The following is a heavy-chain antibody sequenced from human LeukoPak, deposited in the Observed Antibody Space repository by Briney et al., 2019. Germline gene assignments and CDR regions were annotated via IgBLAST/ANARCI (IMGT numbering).Heavy chain of an antibody. V-gene: IGHV3-23*01. CDR2: ISDSGNT. Sequence: GGSLRLSCAASGFTLSSYAMSWVRQAPGKGLEWVSAISDSGNTYHADSVKGRFTISRDSSKNTLFLQMNSLRAEDTAVYYCARDLATRQRTGLYDSWGQGALVTVSS. J-gene: IGHJ4*02. CDR3: ARDLATRQRTGLYDS. CDR1: GFTLSSYA. D-gene: IGHD3-16*02.